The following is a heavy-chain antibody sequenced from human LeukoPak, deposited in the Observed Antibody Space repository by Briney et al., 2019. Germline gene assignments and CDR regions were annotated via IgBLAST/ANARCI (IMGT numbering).Heavy chain of an antibody. J-gene: IGHJ4*02. CDR2: ISNSDSTI. V-gene: IGHV3-48*04. CDR1: GFTFSTYS. Sequence: PGGSLRLSCAASGFTFSTYSMNWVRQAPGKGLEWVSYISNSDSTIFYADPVKGRFTVSRDNAKNSLYLQMNNLRAEDTALYYCARARNGVLFDYWGQGTLVTVSS. D-gene: IGHD2-8*01. CDR3: ARARNGVLFDY.